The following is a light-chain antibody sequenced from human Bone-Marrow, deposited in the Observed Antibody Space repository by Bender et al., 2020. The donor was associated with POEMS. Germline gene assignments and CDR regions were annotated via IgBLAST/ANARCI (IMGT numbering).Light chain of an antibody. CDR3: AAWVAGLSGGV. V-gene: IGLV1-44*01. J-gene: IGLJ3*02. Sequence: QSVLTQPPSASGTPGQRVTISCSGSNSNIGTNAVNWYQQFPGTAPKLPIYSDNQRPSGVPDRFYAFESGTSASRAVSGLQSEDEADYYCAAWVAGLSGGVFGGGTKLTVL. CDR2: SDN. CDR1: NSNIGTNA.